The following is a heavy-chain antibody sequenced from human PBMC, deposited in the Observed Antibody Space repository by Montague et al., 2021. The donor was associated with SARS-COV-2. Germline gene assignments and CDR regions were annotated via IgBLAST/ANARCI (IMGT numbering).Heavy chain of an antibody. CDR2: IYNSGST. Sequence: SETLSLTCTVSGGSISRYSWTWIQQPPGKGLEWIGHIYNSGSTNYNPSLTSRVTISVDTSKNQFSLKLSSVAAADTAVYYCARVGRGSSWYEVAFDIWGQGAMVAVSS. D-gene: IGHD6-13*01. CDR3: ARVGRGSSWYEVAFDI. CDR1: GGSISRYS. J-gene: IGHJ3*02. V-gene: IGHV4-59*01.